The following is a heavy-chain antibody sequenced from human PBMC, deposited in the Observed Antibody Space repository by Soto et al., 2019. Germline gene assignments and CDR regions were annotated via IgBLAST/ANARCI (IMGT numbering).Heavy chain of an antibody. D-gene: IGHD6-6*01. Sequence: QVQLVQSGAEVKKPGSSVKVSCKASGGTFSSYAISWVRQAPRQGLQWMGGIIPIFGTANYAQKFQGRVTITADESTSTAYMELSSLRSEDTAVYYCARGVDSSSALSYYYYGMDVWGQGTTVTVSS. CDR2: IIPIFGTA. CDR3: ARGVDSSSALSYYYYGMDV. CDR1: GGTFSSYA. V-gene: IGHV1-69*01. J-gene: IGHJ6*02.